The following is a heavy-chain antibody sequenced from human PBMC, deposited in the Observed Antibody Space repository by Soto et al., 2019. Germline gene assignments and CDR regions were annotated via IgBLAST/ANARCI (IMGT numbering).Heavy chain of an antibody. J-gene: IGHJ4*02. V-gene: IGHV1-24*01. CDR1: GYTLTELS. D-gene: IGHD6-19*01. CDR3: ATIGSSGWYGGSGGY. Sequence: QVQLVQSGAEVKKPGASVKVSCKVSGYTLTELSMHWVRQAPGKGLEWMGGFDPEDGETIYAQKFQGRATMTEGKSTDTAYMEPSSLRSEDTAVYYCATIGSSGWYGGSGGYWGQGTLVTVSS. CDR2: FDPEDGET.